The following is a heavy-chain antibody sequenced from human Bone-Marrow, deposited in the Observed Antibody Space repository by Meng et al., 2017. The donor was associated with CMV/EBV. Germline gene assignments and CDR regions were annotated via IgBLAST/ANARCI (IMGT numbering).Heavy chain of an antibody. J-gene: IGHJ4*02. D-gene: IGHD6-13*01. Sequence: EVQLVGSGGGLLKPGVSLSLFCSASGFTFSSYSMNWVRQAPGKGLEWVSSISSSSSYIYYADSVKGRFTISRDNAKNSLYLQMNSPRAEDTAVYYCAKDSSSWYRPPYYFDYWGQGTLVTVSS. CDR3: AKDSSSWYRPPYYFDY. CDR2: ISSSSSYI. V-gene: IGHV3-21*01. CDR1: GFTFSSYS.